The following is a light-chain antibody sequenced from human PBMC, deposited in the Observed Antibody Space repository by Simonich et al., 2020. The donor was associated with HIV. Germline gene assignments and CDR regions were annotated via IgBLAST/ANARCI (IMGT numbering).Light chain of an antibody. J-gene: IGLJ3*02. CDR3: CSYTSSSSLV. V-gene: IGLV2-14*02. CDR1: SSDVGSYNL. Sequence: QSALTQPASVSGSPGQSITISCTETSSDVGSYNLVSWYQQQPGKAPKLIISEGSKRPTGVSNRFSGAKSGNTASLTISGLQAEDEADYYCCSYTSSSSLVFGGGTKLTVL. CDR2: EGS.